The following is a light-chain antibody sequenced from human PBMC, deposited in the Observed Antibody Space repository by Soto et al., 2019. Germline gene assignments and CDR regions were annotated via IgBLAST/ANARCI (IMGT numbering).Light chain of an antibody. CDR2: GST. CDR3: QSYDSSLSASEV. J-gene: IGLJ2*01. CDR1: SSNIGAGYD. V-gene: IGLV1-40*01. Sequence: QSVLTQPPSVSGAPGQRVTISCTGSSSNIGAGYDVHWYQQLPGTAPKLLIFGSTNRPSGVPDRFSGSKSGTSASLAITGLQVDDEADYYCQSYDSSLSASEVFGGGTKLTVL.